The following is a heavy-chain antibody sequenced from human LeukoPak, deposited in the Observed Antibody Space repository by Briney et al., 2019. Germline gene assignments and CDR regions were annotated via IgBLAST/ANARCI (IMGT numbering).Heavy chain of an antibody. CDR3: AREDVSGYSDY. V-gene: IGHV3-53*01. CDR2: IYSGGST. J-gene: IGHJ4*02. D-gene: IGHD3-22*01. CDR1: GFTVSSSY. Sequence: GGSLRLSCAASGFTVSSSYMSWVRQAPGKGLEWVSVIYSGGSTYYADSVKGRFTISRDNSKNTLYLQMNSLRAEDTAVYYCAREDVSGYSDYWGQGTLVTVSS.